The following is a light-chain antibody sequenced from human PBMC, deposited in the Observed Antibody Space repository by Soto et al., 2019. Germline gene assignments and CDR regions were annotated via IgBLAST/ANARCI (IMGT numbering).Light chain of an antibody. J-gene: IGLJ1*01. CDR1: SSDVGSYNL. V-gene: IGLV2-23*03. CDR3: CSNAGSSTV. Sequence: ALTQPASVSGSPGQSITISCTGTSSDVGSYNLVSWYQLHPGKAPKLMIYEGIKRPSGVSNRFSVSKSGNTASLTISGLQAEDEADYYCCSNAGSSTVFGTGTKVTVL. CDR2: EGI.